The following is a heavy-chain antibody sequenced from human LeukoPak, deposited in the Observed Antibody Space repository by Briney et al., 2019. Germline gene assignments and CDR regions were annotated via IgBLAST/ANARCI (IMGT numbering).Heavy chain of an antibody. Sequence: PGGSLRLSCAASGYTLRHYCMICVRHAPGKGLEWLDNIKGDGSQKRYADSVRRRFTLSRDNAQTSMYLQKNSLRADVTVVDYCARASGPWLRLTGGEGTRDSVSWG. J-gene: IGHJ5*01. D-gene: IGHD5-12*01. CDR2: IKGDGSQK. CDR3: ARASGPWLRLTGGEGTRDSVS. CDR1: GYTLRHYC. V-gene: IGHV3-7*05.